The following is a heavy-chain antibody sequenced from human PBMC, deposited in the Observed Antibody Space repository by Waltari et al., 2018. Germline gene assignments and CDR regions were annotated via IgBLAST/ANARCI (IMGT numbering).Heavy chain of an antibody. Sequence: QVQLVQSGAEVKKPGSSVKVSCKASGGTFSSYAISWVRKAPGQGLEWMGGIIPILCTANYAQKSQGRVTITADESTSTADMELSSLRSEDTAVYYCARTTSELSRHGMDVWGQGTTVTVSS. CDR2: IIPILCTA. J-gene: IGHJ6*02. CDR1: GGTFSSYA. CDR3: ARTTSELSRHGMDV. V-gene: IGHV1-69*13. D-gene: IGHD1-7*01.